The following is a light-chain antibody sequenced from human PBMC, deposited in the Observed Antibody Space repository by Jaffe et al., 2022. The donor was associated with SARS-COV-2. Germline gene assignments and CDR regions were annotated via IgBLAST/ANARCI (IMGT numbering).Light chain of an antibody. CDR2: GVT. J-gene: IGLJ2*01. V-gene: IGLV2-14*01. Sequence: QSALTQPASVSGSPGQSITISCTGTSSDVGGYNYVSWYQQHPGKAPKLMIYGVTNRPSGVPDRFSGSKSGNTASLTISGLQAEDEADYYCSSYTSSSTVVFGGGTKLTVL. CDR1: SSDVGGYNY. CDR3: SSYTSSSTVV.